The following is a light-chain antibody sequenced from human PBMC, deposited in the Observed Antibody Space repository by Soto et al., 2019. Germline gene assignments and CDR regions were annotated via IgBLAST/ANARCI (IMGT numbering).Light chain of an antibody. Sequence: QSVLTQPASVSGSPGQSITISCTGTSSDVGGYNYVSWYQQHPGKAPKFMIYDVSNRPSGVSNRFSGSKSGNTASLTISWLQAECEADNYCCANTTSNTRQIVVGSGTKVPV. V-gene: IGLV2-14*01. CDR1: SSDVGGYNY. J-gene: IGLJ1*01. CDR2: DVS. CDR3: CANTTSNTRQIV.